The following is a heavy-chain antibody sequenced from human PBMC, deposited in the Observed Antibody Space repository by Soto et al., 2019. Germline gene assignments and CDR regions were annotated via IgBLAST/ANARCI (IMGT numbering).Heavy chain of an antibody. V-gene: IGHV3-23*01. Sequence: EVQLLESGGGLVQPGGSLRLSCAASEFTFSNYAMSWVRQAPGKGLEWVSAISYGGGTTYYADSVKGRFTISRDNSXNXVYLQMNSRRAEDTGVYYCAKNPGYYYDSTGYHFDYWGQGTLVTVSS. J-gene: IGHJ4*02. CDR2: ISYGGGTT. CDR1: EFTFSNYA. D-gene: IGHD3-22*01. CDR3: AKNPGYYYDSTGYHFDY.